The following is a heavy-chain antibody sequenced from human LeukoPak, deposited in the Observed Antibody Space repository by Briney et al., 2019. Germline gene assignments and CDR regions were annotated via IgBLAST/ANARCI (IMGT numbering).Heavy chain of an antibody. V-gene: IGHV4-61*02. CDR2: IYTSGST. D-gene: IGHD2-2*01. Sequence: PSETLSLTCTVSGGSISSGSYYWSWIRQPAGKGLEWIGRIYTSGSTNYNPSLKSRVTISVDTSKNQFSLKLSSVTAADTAVYYCAVEYCSSTSCYDYWGQGTLVTVSS. CDR3: AVEYCSSTSCYDY. CDR1: GGSISSGSYY. J-gene: IGHJ4*02.